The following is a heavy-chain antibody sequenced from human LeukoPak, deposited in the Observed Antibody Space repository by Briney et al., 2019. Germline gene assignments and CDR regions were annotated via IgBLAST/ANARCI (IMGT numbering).Heavy chain of an antibody. D-gene: IGHD3-22*01. CDR3: ARDHYYDSSGPDY. J-gene: IGHJ4*02. V-gene: IGHV3-33*08. Sequence: GGSLRLSCAASGFSFSTQRMHWVRQAPDKGLEWVAVVWYDGSNKYYADSVKGRFTISRDNSKNTLYLQMNSLRAEDTAVYYCARDHYYDSSGPDYWGQGTLVTVSS. CDR2: VWYDGSNK. CDR1: GFSFSTQR.